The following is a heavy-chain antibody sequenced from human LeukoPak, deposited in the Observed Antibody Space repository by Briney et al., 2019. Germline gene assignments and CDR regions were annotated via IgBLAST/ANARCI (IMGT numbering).Heavy chain of an antibody. CDR2: ISYDGSNK. V-gene: IGHV3-30*04. D-gene: IGHD3-10*01. CDR1: GFTFSSYA. Sequence: GGSLRLSCAASGFTFSSYAMHWVRQAPGKGLEWVAVISYDGSNKYYADSVKGRFTISRDNSKNTLYLQMNSLRAEDTAVYYCARDRFTMVRGVIDYWGQGILVTVSS. CDR3: ARDRFTMVRGVIDY. J-gene: IGHJ4*02.